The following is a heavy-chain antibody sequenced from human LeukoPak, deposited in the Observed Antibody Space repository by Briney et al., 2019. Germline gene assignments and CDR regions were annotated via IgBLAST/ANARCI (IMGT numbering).Heavy chain of an antibody. Sequence: ASVKVSCKASGYTFTSYYMHWVRQAPGQGLEWMGIINPSGGSTSYAQKFQGRVTMTRDTSTSTVYMEQSSLRSEDTAVYYCARDGSHLRDLDYWGQGTLVTVSS. D-gene: IGHD4-17*01. CDR1: GYTFTSYY. CDR2: INPSGGST. V-gene: IGHV1-46*01. J-gene: IGHJ4*02. CDR3: ARDGSHLRDLDY.